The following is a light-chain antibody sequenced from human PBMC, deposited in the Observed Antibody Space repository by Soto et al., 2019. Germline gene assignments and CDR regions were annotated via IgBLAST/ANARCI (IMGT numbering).Light chain of an antibody. CDR3: TSWDDSVHGPL. CDR1: SSNIGSNS. Sequence: QSVLTQPPSASGTPGQRVTISCSGSSSNIGSNSANWYQQLPGMAPKLLIYSNNQRRSGVPDRFSGSKSGTSATLAISGLQSEDEADYYCTSWDDSVHGPLFGGGTKLTVL. CDR2: SNN. J-gene: IGLJ2*01. V-gene: IGLV1-44*01.